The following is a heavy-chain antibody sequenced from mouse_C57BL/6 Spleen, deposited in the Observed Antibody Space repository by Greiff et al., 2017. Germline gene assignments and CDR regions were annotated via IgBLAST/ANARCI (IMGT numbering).Heavy chain of an antibody. V-gene: IGHV1-82*01. Sequence: QVQLQQSGPELVKPGASVKISCKASGYAFSSSWMNWVKQRPGKGLEWIGRIYPGDGDTNYNGKLKGKATLTADKSSSTAYMQLSSLTSEYSAVYFCARMFDGYSYYFDYWGQGTTLTVSS. J-gene: IGHJ2*01. CDR3: ARMFDGYSYYFDY. D-gene: IGHD2-3*01. CDR2: IYPGDGDT. CDR1: GYAFSSSW.